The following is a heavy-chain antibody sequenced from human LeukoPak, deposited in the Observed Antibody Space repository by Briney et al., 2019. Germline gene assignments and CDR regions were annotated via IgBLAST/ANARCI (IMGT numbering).Heavy chain of an antibody. Sequence: AETLSLTCTVSGGSISSYYWSWIRQLPGKGLEWIGYIYYSGSTNYNPSLKSRVTISVDTSKNQFSLKLSSVTAADTAVYYCARDGRGGTDYWGQGTLVTVSS. CDR1: GGSISSYY. CDR3: ARDGRGGTDY. V-gene: IGHV4-59*01. CDR2: IYYSGST. D-gene: IGHD3-10*01. J-gene: IGHJ4*02.